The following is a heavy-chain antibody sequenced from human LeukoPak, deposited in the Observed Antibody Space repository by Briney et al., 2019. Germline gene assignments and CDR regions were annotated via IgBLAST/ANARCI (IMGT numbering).Heavy chain of an antibody. V-gene: IGHV3-11*01. CDR3: ASAIVATDQDPPFDY. CDR2: SGSSGTTA. Sequence: KTGGSLRLSCAASGLTFSDSHMSWIRQAPGKGLEWVSYSGSSGTTAYYADSVKGRFTISRDNTKNSLYLQMNSLRAEDTAMYYCASAIVATDQDPPFDYWGQGTLVTVSS. CDR1: GLTFSDSH. D-gene: IGHD5-12*01. J-gene: IGHJ4*02.